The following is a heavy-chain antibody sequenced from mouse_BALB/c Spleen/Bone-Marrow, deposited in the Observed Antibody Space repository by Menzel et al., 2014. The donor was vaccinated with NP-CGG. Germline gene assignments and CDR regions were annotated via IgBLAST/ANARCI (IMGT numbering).Heavy chain of an antibody. CDR2: ISTGSSTI. CDR3: ARSDAAMDY. CDR1: GLTLSSFG. J-gene: IGHJ4*01. V-gene: IGHV5-17*02. Sequence: DVMLVESGGGLVQPGGSWKLSCAASGLTLSSFGMHWVRQAPEKGLEWVAYISTGSSTIYYADTAKGRFTISRDNPKNTLFLQMTSLRSEDTAMYYCARSDAAMDYWGQGTSGTNAS.